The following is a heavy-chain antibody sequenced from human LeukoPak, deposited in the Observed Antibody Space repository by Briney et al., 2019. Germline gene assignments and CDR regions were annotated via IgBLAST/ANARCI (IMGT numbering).Heavy chain of an antibody. J-gene: IGHJ4*02. V-gene: IGHV4-59*01. CDR1: GGSISSYY. Sequence: PSETLSLTCTVSGGSISSYYWSWVRQPPGKGLEWIGYIYYSGSTNYNPSLKSRVTISVDTSKNQFSLKLGSVTAADTAVYYCARGAHLYNILTGYYTFFDYWGQGTLVTVSS. CDR2: IYYSGST. CDR3: ARGAHLYNILTGYYTFFDY. D-gene: IGHD3-9*01.